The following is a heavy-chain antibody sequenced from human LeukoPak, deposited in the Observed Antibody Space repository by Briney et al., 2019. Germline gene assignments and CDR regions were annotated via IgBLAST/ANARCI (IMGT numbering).Heavy chain of an antibody. CDR2: IDPADSYT. CDR3: AIPGYRYGPI. V-gene: IGHV5-10-1*01. J-gene: IGHJ4*02. CDR1: GYSFTSYL. Sequence: PGGSLRLSCQGSGYSFTSYLISGVRQMPGKGLEWMGRIDPADSYTNYSPSSQGHVTISADKSISTAYLQWSSLSATDTAMYYCAIPGYRYGPIWGQGTLVTVSS. D-gene: IGHD5-18*01.